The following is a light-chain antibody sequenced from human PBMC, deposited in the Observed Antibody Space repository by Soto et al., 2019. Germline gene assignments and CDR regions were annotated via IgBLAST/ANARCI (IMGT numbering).Light chain of an antibody. CDR1: SSDVGAFNH. CDR2: DVS. V-gene: IGLV2-14*03. J-gene: IGLJ1*01. CDR3: NSYTSNNTYV. Sequence: QSALTQPASVSGSPGQAITISCSGTSSDVGAFNHVSWYQQHPGKAPKLMIYDVSNRPPGVSNRFSGSKSGNTASLTISGLRAEDEADYYCNSYTSNNTYVFGTGTKVTVL.